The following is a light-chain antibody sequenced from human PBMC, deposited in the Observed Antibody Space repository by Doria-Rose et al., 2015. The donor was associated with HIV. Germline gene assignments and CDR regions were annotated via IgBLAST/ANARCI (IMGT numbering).Light chain of an antibody. Sequence: QSVLTQPPSVSGAPGQRVAISCTGSSSNIGAGFGVNWYQQFPGTDPKLLIHGNTNRPSGVPDRFSGSKSGTSASLAISGLRAEDEADYYCQSYDSRLSVYVFGTGTKFTVL. CDR3: QSYDSRLSVYV. J-gene: IGLJ1*01. CDR2: GNT. CDR1: SSNIGAGFG. V-gene: IGLV1-40*01.